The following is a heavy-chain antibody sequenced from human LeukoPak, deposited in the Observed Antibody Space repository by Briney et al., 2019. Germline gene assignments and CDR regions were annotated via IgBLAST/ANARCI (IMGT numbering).Heavy chain of an antibody. V-gene: IGHV1-69*13. CDR3: ARDRRITMVRGVMVPYGMDV. D-gene: IGHD3-10*01. J-gene: IGHJ6*04. CDR1: GGTFSSYA. Sequence: GASVKVSCKASGGTFSSYAISWGRQAPGQGLEWMGGIIPIFGTANDAQKFQGRVTITADASTSTAYMELSSLRSEDTAVYYCARDRRITMVRGVMVPYGMDVWGKGTTVTVSS. CDR2: IIPIFGTA.